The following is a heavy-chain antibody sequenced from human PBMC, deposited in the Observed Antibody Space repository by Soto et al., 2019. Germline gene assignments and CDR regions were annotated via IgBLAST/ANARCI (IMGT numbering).Heavy chain of an antibody. D-gene: IGHD3-22*01. Sequence: ASVKVSCKASGYTFTSYYMHWVRQAPGQGLEWMGIINPSTGSTTYAQQFQGRVTMTRDTFTSTVYMELSSLRSEDTAVYYCGGDAYYHDSSGYYLVYWG. CDR2: INPSTGST. V-gene: IGHV1-46*03. CDR3: GGDAYYHDSSGYYLVY. CDR1: GYTFTSYY. J-gene: IGHJ4*01.